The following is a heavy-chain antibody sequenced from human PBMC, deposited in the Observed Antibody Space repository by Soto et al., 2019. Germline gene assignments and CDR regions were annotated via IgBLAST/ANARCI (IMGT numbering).Heavy chain of an antibody. Sequence: PGGSLRLSCGASGFTFSRYWMNWVRQAPGKGLEWVSVLHSGGDTYYANSVKGRFTISRHDSTNTLFLQMNSLTAEDTAVYYCARDGPYYYASRMDVWGQGITVTVSS. CDR2: LHSGGDT. D-gene: IGHD3-10*01. J-gene: IGHJ6*02. CDR1: GFTFSRYW. V-gene: IGHV3-53*04. CDR3: ARDGPYYYASRMDV.